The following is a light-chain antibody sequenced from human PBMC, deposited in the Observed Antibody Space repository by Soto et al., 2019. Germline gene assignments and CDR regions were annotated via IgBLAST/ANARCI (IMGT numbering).Light chain of an antibody. Sequence: EIVMTQSARTLSLSPGETATLSCRASQSVSSNYVAWFHQKPGQAPRLLIYGASSRATGVPDRFSASGSGTDFALAIGRLEPEDFAVYYCQQYGRSPFTFGPGTIVDIK. CDR1: QSVSSNY. CDR2: GAS. V-gene: IGKV3-20*01. CDR3: QQYGRSPFT. J-gene: IGKJ3*01.